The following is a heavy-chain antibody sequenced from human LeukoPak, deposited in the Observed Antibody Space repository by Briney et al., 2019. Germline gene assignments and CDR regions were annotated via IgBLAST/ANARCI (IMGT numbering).Heavy chain of an antibody. V-gene: IGHV3-21*01. Sequence: GGPLRLSCAASGFTFSSYSMNWVRQAPGKGLEWVSSISSSSSYIYYADSVKGRFTISRDNAKNSLYLQMNSLRAEDTAVYYCARENDYGDYELDPWGQGTLVTVSS. CDR2: ISSSSSYI. CDR1: GFTFSSYS. CDR3: ARENDYGDYELDP. D-gene: IGHD4-17*01. J-gene: IGHJ5*02.